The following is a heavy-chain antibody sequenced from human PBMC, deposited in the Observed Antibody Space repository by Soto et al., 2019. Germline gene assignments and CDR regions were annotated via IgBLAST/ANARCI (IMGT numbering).Heavy chain of an antibody. Sequence: QVQLVESGGGVVQPGRSLRLSCAASGFTFSSYGMHWVRQAPGKGLEWVAVISYDGSNKYYADSVKGRFTISRDNSKNTLDLQMNSLRAEDTAVYYCAKMSVGVNYFDYWGQGTLVTVSS. J-gene: IGHJ4*02. CDR2: ISYDGSNK. D-gene: IGHD1-26*01. V-gene: IGHV3-30*18. CDR3: AKMSVGVNYFDY. CDR1: GFTFSSYG.